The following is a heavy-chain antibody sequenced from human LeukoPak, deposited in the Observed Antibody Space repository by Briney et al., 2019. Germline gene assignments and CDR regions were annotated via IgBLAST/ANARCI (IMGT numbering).Heavy chain of an antibody. Sequence: GGSLRLSCAASGFTFSTYAMSWVRQAPGKGLEWVSAISGSGGNTHYADSVKGRFTISRDNAKNSLYLQMNSLRAEDTAVYYCARVTWAYSSSWYGLWGQGTLVTVSS. CDR3: ARVTWAYSSSWYGL. D-gene: IGHD6-13*01. CDR2: ISGSGGNT. J-gene: IGHJ4*02. V-gene: IGHV3-23*01. CDR1: GFTFSTYA.